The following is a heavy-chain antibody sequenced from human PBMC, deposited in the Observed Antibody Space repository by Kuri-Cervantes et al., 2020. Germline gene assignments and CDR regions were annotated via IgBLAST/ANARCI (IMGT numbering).Heavy chain of an antibody. V-gene: IGHV3-30-3*01. Sequence: LSLTCEASGFTFSSYAMHWVRQAPGKGLEWVAVISNDGTNKYYADSVKGRFTISKDNSKNTLELQMNNMGTEDTAMYYCARGQSRTITIIATYYFDYWGQGTLVTVSS. D-gene: IGHD3-9*01. CDR2: ISNDGTNK. CDR3: ARGQSRTITIIATYYFDY. J-gene: IGHJ4*02. CDR1: GFTFSSYA.